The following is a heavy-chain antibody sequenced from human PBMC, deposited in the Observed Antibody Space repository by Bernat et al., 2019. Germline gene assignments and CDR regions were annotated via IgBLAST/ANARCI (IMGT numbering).Heavy chain of an antibody. CDR1: GFTFSSYG. Sequence: VLLVESGGGLVQPGRSLRLSCAASGFTFSSYGMHWVRQAPGKGLEWVAVIWYDGSNKYYADSVKGRFTISRDNSKNTLYLQMNSLRAEDTAVYYCARDNAGDGYNFDYWGQGTLVTVSS. CDR2: IWYDGSNK. CDR3: ARDNAGDGYNFDY. D-gene: IGHD5-24*01. J-gene: IGHJ4*02. V-gene: IGHV3-33*01.